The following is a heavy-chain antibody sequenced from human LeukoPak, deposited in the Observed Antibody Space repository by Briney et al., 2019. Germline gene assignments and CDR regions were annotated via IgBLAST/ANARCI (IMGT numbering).Heavy chain of an antibody. CDR1: GYTFNDYY. J-gene: IGHJ6*03. Sequence: ASVKVSCKASGYTFNDYYMHWVRQAPGQGLEWMGGIIPIFGTANYAQKFQGRVTITADKSTSTAYMELSSLRSEDTAVYYCASHDYSNPYYYYMDVWGKGTTVTVSS. CDR3: ASHDYSNPYYYYMDV. V-gene: IGHV1-69*06. CDR2: IIPIFGTA. D-gene: IGHD4-11*01.